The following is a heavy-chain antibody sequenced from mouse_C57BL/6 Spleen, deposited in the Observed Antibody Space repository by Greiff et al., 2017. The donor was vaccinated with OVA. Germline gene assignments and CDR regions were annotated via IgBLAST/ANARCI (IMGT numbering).Heavy chain of an antibody. CDR1: GYTFTSYW. J-gene: IGHJ3*01. CDR2: IHPNSGST. Sequence: QVQLQQPGAELVKPGASVKLSCKASGYTFTSYWMHWVKQRPGQGLEWIGMIHPNSGSTNYNEKFKSKATLTVDKSSSTAYMQLSSLTSEDSAVYYGARGTAQATSWFAYWGQGTLVTVSA. V-gene: IGHV1-64*01. D-gene: IGHD3-2*02. CDR3: ARGTAQATSWFAY.